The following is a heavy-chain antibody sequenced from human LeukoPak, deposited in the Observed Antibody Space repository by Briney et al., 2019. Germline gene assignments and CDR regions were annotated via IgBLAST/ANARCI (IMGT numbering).Heavy chain of an antibody. J-gene: IGHJ6*02. D-gene: IGHD6-13*01. V-gene: IGHV3-21*01. CDR2: ISSSSSYI. CDR3: AREAYNSRSGYYYGLDV. Sequence: GGSLRLSCAASGFTFSSHSMNWVRQAPGKGLEWVSSISSSSSYIYYADSVKGRFTISRDNAKNSLYLQMNSLRAEDTAVYYCAREAYNSRSGYYYGLDVWGQGTTVTVSS. CDR1: GFTFSSHS.